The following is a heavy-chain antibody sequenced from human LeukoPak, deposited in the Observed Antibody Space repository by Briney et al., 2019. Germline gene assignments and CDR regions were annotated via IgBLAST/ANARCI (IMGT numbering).Heavy chain of an antibody. CDR3: ARGYCSGGSCYSVPDY. CDR1: GGSISSYY. J-gene: IGHJ4*02. V-gene: IGHV4-59*12. Sequence: PSETLSPTCTVSGGSISSYYWSWIRQPPGKGLEWIGYIDYSGSTNYNASLKSRVTISVDTSKNQFSLKLSSVTAADTAVYYCARGYCSGGSCYSVPDYWGQGTLVTVSS. D-gene: IGHD2-15*01. CDR2: IDYSGST.